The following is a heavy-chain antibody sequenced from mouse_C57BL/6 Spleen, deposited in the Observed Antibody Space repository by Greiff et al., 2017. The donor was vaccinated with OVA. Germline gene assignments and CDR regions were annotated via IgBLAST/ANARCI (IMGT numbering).Heavy chain of an antibody. CDR2: IDPENGYT. CDR1: GFNIKDDY. D-gene: IGHD1-1*01. CDR3: THSGNSPFAY. V-gene: IGHV14-4*01. J-gene: IGHJ3*01. Sequence: LVESGAELVRPGASVKLSCTASGFNIKDDYMHWVKQRPEQGLEWIGWIDPENGYTEYASKFQGKATITADTSSNTAYLQLSSLTSEDTAVYYCTHSGNSPFAYWGQGTLVTVSS.